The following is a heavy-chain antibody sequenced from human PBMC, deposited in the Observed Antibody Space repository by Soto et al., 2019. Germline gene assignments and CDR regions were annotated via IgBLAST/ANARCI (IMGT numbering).Heavy chain of an antibody. CDR1: GYTFTSYG. J-gene: IGHJ3*02. V-gene: IGHV1-18*01. D-gene: IGHD3-9*01. CDR2: ISTYNGNT. Sequence: QVQLVQSGAEVKKPGASVKVSCKASGYTFTSYGISWVRQAPGQGLEWMGWISTYNGNTNYAQKLQGRVTMTTDTSTSTAYMELSSLRSDDTAVYYCARYKGYDILTGFTGDAFDIWGQGTMVTVSS. CDR3: ARYKGYDILTGFTGDAFDI.